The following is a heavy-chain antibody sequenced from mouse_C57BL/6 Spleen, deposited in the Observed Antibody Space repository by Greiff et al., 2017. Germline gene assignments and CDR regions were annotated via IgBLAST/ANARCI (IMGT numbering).Heavy chain of an antibody. CDR2: IYIGNGYT. CDR3: ARSSFYDYDGDAMDY. J-gene: IGHJ4*01. V-gene: IGHV1-58*01. Sequence: EVKLQESGAELVRPGSSVKMSCKTSGYTFTSYGTNWVKQRPGQGLEWIGYIYIGNGYTEYNEKFKGKATLTSDTSSSTAYMQLSSLTSEDSAIXFCARSSFYDYDGDAMDYWGQGTSVTVSS. CDR1: GYTFTSYG. D-gene: IGHD2-4*01.